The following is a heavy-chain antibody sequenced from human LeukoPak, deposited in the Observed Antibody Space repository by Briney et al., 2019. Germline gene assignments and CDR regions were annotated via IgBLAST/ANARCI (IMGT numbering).Heavy chain of an antibody. J-gene: IGHJ4*02. CDR2: INPYSGGT. CDR1: GYTFSGYY. D-gene: IGHD6-19*01. Sequence: GASVKVSCKASGYTFSGYYMHWVRQAPGQGLEWMGWINPYSGGTNYGQNFQSRVTMTRDTAINTAYMELSRLRSDDTAVYYCARERFYSSGSTSNRVDYWGQGTLVTVSS. CDR3: ARERFYSSGSTSNRVDY. V-gene: IGHV1-2*02.